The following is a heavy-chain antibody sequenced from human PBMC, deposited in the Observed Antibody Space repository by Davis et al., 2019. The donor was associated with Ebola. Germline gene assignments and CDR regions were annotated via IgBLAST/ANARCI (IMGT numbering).Heavy chain of an antibody. CDR3: ARDPGDEVLYYGMDV. CDR2: INHSGST. J-gene: IGHJ6*02. V-gene: IGHV4-39*07. Sequence: MPSETLSLTCTVSGGSVNSNDCYWSWIRQPPGKGLEWIGEINHSGSTNYNPSLKSRVTISVDTSKNQFSLKLSSVTAADTAVYYCARDPGDEVLYYGMDVWGQGTTVTVSS. CDR1: GGSVNSNDCY. D-gene: IGHD3-16*01.